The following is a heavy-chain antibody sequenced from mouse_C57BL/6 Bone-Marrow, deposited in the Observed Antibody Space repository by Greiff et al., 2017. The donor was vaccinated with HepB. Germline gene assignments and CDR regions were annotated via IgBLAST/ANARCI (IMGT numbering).Heavy chain of an antibody. Sequence: QVQLQQPGAELVRPGTSVKLSCKASGYTFTSYWMHWVKQRPGQGLEWIGVIDPSDSYTNYNQKFKGKATLTVDTSSSTAYMQLSSLTSEDSAVYYCASEEEDYDDEAGWFAYWGQGTLVTVSA. J-gene: IGHJ3*01. CDR2: IDPSDSYT. CDR3: ASEEEDYDDEAGWFAY. D-gene: IGHD2-4*01. CDR1: GYTFTSYW. V-gene: IGHV1-59*01.